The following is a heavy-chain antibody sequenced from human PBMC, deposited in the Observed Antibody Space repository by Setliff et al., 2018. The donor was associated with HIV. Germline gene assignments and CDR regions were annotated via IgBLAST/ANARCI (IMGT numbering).Heavy chain of an antibody. Sequence: ASVKVSCKASGYSFTSYGVSWVRQAPGQGLEWMGWISAYNVNTNYAQKLQGRVTMTTDTSTSTAYMELRSLRSDDTAVCYCARGTTPLGWFDPWGQGTLVTVSS. CDR1: GYSFTSYG. D-gene: IGHD2-2*01. V-gene: IGHV1-18*01. CDR3: ARGTTPLGWFDP. CDR2: ISAYNVNT. J-gene: IGHJ5*02.